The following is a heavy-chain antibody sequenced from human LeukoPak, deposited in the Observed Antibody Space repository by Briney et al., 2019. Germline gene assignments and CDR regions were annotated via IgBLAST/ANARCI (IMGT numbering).Heavy chain of an antibody. Sequence: GGSLRLSCSASGFSLSDCGMSWVRQAPGKGLEWVSYITMNSVRFYADSVKGRFTISRDNDKNSVYLQMSSLRDEDTAVYFCSRGRYQLRGPNDSWGQGSLVTVSS. CDR3: SRGRYQLRGPNDS. V-gene: IGHV3-48*02. CDR2: ITMNSVR. CDR1: GFSLSDCG. D-gene: IGHD1-7*01. J-gene: IGHJ4*02.